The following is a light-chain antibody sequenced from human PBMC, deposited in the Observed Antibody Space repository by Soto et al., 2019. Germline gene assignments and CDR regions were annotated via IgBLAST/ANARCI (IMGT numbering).Light chain of an antibody. V-gene: IGKV3-11*01. Sequence: EIVLTQSPATLSLSPGERATLSCRASQSVSSYLAWYQQKRGQAPRLLIYDASNRATGIPARFSGSGSGTDFTLTISSLQPEDFATYYCQQSYSTLITFGQGTRLEI. J-gene: IGKJ5*01. CDR3: QQSYSTLIT. CDR1: QSVSSY. CDR2: DAS.